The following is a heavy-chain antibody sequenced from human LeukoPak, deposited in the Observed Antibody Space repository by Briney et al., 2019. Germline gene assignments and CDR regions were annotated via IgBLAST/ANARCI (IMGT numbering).Heavy chain of an antibody. Sequence: GGSLRLSCAASGFTFSSYEMNWVRQAPGKGLEWVSLISGDGVSTFYADSVKGRFSISRDNSKNSLYLEMNSLRTEDAAMYYCAKESGKFDYWGQGTLVAVSS. CDR3: AKESGKFDY. CDR2: ISGDGVST. J-gene: IGHJ4*02. CDR1: GFTFSSYE. V-gene: IGHV3-43*02.